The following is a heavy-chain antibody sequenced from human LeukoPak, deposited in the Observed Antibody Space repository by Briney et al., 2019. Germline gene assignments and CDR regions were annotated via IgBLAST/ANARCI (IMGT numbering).Heavy chain of an antibody. Sequence: SQTLSLTFTVSGGSISSGDYYWSWIRRPPGKGLECIGYIYYSGHTDHNPSLKSRVTIPVDTSKNHFSLKLTSVPAANTAVYYCARDRYSSSWYHDYWGQGTLVPVSS. V-gene: IGHV4-30-4*01. J-gene: IGHJ4*02. CDR2: IYYSGHT. D-gene: IGHD6-13*01. CDR1: GGSISSGDYY. CDR3: ARDRYSSSWYHDY.